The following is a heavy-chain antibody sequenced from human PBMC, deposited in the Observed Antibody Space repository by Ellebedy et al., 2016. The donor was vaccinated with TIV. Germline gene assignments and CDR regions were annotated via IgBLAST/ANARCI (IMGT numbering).Heavy chain of an antibody. CDR2: IGTGSKTI. J-gene: IGHJ6*02. CDR1: GSTFSTYS. V-gene: IGHV3-48*04. Sequence: GESLKISXAASGSTFSTYSVNWVRQAPGKGLEWLSFIGTGSKTIYYADSVKGRITTSRDNAKNSLFLQMNSLGAEDTAVYYCARDGYYFAMDVWGQGTTVAVSS. CDR3: ARDGYYFAMDV.